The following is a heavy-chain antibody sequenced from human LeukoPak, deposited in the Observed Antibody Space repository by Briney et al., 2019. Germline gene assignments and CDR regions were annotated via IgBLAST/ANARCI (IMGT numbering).Heavy chain of an antibody. J-gene: IGHJ4*02. V-gene: IGHV1-18*01. CDR3: ARGEAAAGTGYFDY. Sequence: ASVKVSCTASGYTFTSYGISWVRQAPGQGLEWMGWISAYNGNTNYAQKLQGRVTMTTGTSTSTAYMELRSLRSDDTAVYYCARGEAAAGTGYFDYWGQGTLVTVSS. D-gene: IGHD6-13*01. CDR1: GYTFTSYG. CDR2: ISAYNGNT.